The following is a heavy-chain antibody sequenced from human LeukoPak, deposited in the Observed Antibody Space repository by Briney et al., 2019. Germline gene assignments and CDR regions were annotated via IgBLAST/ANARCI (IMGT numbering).Heavy chain of an antibody. CDR1: GFTFSSYA. V-gene: IGHV3-64*04. D-gene: IGHD5-24*01. CDR2: ISSNGGST. Sequence: GGSLRLSCAASGFTFSSYALSWVRQAPGKGLEYVSAISSNGGSTYYADSVKGRFTISRDNAKNSLYLQMNSLRAEDTAVYYCARAGDGYNPYFDYWGQGTLVTVSS. CDR3: ARAGDGYNPYFDY. J-gene: IGHJ4*02.